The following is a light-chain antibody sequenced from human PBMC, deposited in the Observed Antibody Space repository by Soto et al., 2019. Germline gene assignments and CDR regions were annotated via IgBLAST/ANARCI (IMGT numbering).Light chain of an antibody. CDR1: SSNIGAGYD. CDR2: GNS. CDR3: QSYDSSLSGPVV. Sequence: QSLLTQPPSVSGAPGQRVTISCTGSSSNIGAGYDVHWYQQLPGTAPKLIIYGNSNRPSGVPDRFSGSKSGTSSSLAITGLQAEDEADYYCQSYDSSLSGPVVFGGGTQLTVL. V-gene: IGLV1-40*01. J-gene: IGLJ2*01.